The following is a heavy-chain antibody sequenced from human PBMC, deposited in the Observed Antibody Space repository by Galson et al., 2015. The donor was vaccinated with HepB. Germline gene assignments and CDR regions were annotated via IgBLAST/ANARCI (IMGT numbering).Heavy chain of an antibody. CDR2: IYTSGST. Sequence: SETLSLTRTVSGGSISSYYWSWIRQPAGKGLEWIGRIYTSGSTNYNPSLKSRVTMSVDTSKNQFSLKLSSVTAADTAVYYCASTRHDYGDYGAWNYFDYWGQGTLVTVSS. D-gene: IGHD4-17*01. V-gene: IGHV4-4*07. CDR1: GGSISSYY. CDR3: ASTRHDYGDYGAWNYFDY. J-gene: IGHJ4*02.